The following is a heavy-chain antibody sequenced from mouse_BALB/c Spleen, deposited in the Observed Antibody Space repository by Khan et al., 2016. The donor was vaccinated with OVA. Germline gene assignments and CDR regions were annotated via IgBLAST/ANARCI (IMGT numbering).Heavy chain of an antibody. D-gene: IGHD2-3*01. J-gene: IGHJ2*01. CDR2: IYPGSDNA. V-gene: IGHV1-77*01. CDR1: GYTFTYYV. CDR3: AREDGYYVYFDY. Sequence: VQLVESGPELVKPGASVKMSCKASGYTFTYYVITWVKQRTGQGLKWIGEIYPGSDNAYYNERFKGKATLTADKSSNTTHMQLSSLTSEDSAGYFCAREDGYYVYFDYWGQGTTLTVSS.